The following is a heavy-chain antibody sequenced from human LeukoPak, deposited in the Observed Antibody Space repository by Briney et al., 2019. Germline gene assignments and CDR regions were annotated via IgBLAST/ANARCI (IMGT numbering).Heavy chain of an antibody. Sequence: PGGSLRLSCAASGFTFSGSAMHWVRQASGKGLEWVGHIRRESNSYATVYSASVKGRFTISRDDSKNTAYLQMNSLRAEDTAVYYCAREGLVATISTPSDYWGQGTLVTVSS. CDR2: IRRESNSYAT. CDR1: GFTFSGSA. CDR3: AREGLVATISTPSDY. V-gene: IGHV3-73*01. J-gene: IGHJ4*02. D-gene: IGHD5-12*01.